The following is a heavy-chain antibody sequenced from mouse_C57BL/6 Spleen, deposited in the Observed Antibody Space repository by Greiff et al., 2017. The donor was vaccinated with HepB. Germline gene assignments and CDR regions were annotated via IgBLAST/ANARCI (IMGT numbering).Heavy chain of an antibody. CDR1: GYAFTNYL. CDR3: ARSKIRYSNHTFAY. Sequence: QVQLQQSGAELVRPGTSVKVSCKASGYAFTNYLIEWVKQRPGQGLEWIGVINPGSGGTNYNEKFKGKATLTADKSSSTAYMQLSSLTFEYSAVYFCARSKIRYSNHTFAYWGQGTLVTVSA. D-gene: IGHD2-5*01. J-gene: IGHJ3*01. V-gene: IGHV1-54*01. CDR2: INPGSGGT.